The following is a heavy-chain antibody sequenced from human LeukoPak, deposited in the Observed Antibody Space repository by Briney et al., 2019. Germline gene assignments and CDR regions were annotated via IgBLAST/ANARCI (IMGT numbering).Heavy chain of an antibody. V-gene: IGHV4-59*01. CDR1: GGSISSYY. D-gene: IGHD3-10*01. Sequence: PSETLSLTCIVSGGSISSYYWSWIRQPPGKGLEWIGYIYYSGSTNYNPSLKSRVTISVDTSKKQFSLKLSSVTAADTAVYYCARRPMARTFDYWGQGTLVTVSS. J-gene: IGHJ4*02. CDR3: ARRPMARTFDY. CDR2: IYYSGST.